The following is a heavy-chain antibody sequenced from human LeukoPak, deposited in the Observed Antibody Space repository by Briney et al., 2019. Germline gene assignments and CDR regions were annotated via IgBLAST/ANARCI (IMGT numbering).Heavy chain of an antibody. D-gene: IGHD3-9*01. CDR1: GFTFSSYG. CDR2: ISGSGGST. CDR3: AKDRENVLRYFDWLLNGAFDI. J-gene: IGHJ3*02. Sequence: GGSLRLSCAASGFTFSSYGMSWVRQAPGKGLEWVSAISGSGGSTYYADSVKGRFTISRDNSKNTLYLQMNSLRAEDTAVYYCAKDRENVLRYFDWLLNGAFDIWGQGTMVTVSS. V-gene: IGHV3-23*01.